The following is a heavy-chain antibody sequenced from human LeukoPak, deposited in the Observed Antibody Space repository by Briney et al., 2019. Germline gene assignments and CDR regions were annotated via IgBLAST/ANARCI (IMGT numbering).Heavy chain of an antibody. CDR3: ASHKYPVQAFDV. V-gene: IGHV4-34*01. D-gene: IGHD2-2*02. CDR1: GGSFSDYY. J-gene: IGHJ3*01. CDR2: INHGGDT. Sequence: SETLSLTCAVSGGSFSDYYWSWIRQPPGKGLEWIGEINHGGDTSYNSSLQSRVTLSVDTSRNQFSLILSPVTAADTAIYYCASHKYPVQAFDVWGQGTMVTVSS.